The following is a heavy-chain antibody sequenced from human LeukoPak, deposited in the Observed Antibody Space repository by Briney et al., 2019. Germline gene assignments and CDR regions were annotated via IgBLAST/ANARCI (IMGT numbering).Heavy chain of an antibody. CDR1: GGSISSYY. Sequence: PSETLSLTCTVSGGSISSYYWSWIRQPPGKGLEWIGYISSSGSTNYNPSLKSRVTISVDTSNNQFSLKLSSVIAADTAVYYCARDMLEYCSRTTCYFYGMDVWGQGTTVTVSS. J-gene: IGHJ6*02. D-gene: IGHD2-2*01. CDR3: ARDMLEYCSRTTCYFYGMDV. CDR2: ISSSGST. V-gene: IGHV4-59*01.